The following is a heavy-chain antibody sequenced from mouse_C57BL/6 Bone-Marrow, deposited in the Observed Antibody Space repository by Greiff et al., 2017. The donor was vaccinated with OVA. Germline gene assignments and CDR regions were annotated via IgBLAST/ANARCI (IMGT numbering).Heavy chain of an antibody. V-gene: IGHV1-69*01. Sequence: VQLVESGAELVMPGASVKLSCKASGYTFTSYWMHWVKQRPGQGLEWIGEIDPSDSYTNYNQKFKGKSTLTVDKSSSTAYMQLSSLTSEDSAVYYCARDLDYYAMDYWGQGTSVTVSS. CDR2: IDPSDSYT. J-gene: IGHJ4*01. CDR3: ARDLDYYAMDY. CDR1: GYTFTSYW.